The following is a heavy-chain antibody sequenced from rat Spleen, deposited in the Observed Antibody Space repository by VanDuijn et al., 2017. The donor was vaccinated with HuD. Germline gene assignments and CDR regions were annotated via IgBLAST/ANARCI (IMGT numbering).Heavy chain of an antibody. D-gene: IGHD1-10*01. V-gene: IGHV5-25*01. CDR1: GFTFSTYG. CDR3: TRVTATWFAH. J-gene: IGHJ3*01. CDR2: ISWGGNNT. Sequence: EVQLVESGGGLVQPGRSMKLSCVVSGFTFSTYGMAWVRQAPKKGLEWVAYISWGGNNTYYPDNVKGRFTISRDNAKSALYLQMNNLRSEDTAIYYCTRVTATWFAHWGQGTLVTVSS.